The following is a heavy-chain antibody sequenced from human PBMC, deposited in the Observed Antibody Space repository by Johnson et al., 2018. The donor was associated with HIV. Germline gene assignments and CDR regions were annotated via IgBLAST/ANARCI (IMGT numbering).Heavy chain of an antibody. D-gene: IGHD3-22*01. Sequence: QMQLVESGGGVVRPGTSLRLSCAASGSLFSSYAMHWVRQAPGKGLEWVSVIYSGGSTYYADSVKGRFTISRDNAKNSLYLQMNSLRAEDTALYYCARDYYDSSGSDAFDIWGQGTMVTVSS. CDR1: GSLFSSYA. V-gene: IGHV3-NL1*01. CDR2: IYSGGST. J-gene: IGHJ3*02. CDR3: ARDYYDSSGSDAFDI.